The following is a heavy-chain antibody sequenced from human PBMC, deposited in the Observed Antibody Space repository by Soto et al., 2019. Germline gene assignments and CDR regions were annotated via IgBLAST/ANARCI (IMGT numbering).Heavy chain of an antibody. D-gene: IGHD3-9*01. V-gene: IGHV3-11*01. J-gene: IGHJ4*02. CDR2: ISSSGSTI. CDR1: GFTFSDYY. Sequence: GGSLRLSCAASGFTFSDYYMSWIRQAPGKGLEWVSYISSSGSTIYYADSVKGRFTISRDNAKNSLYLQMNSLRAEDTAVYYCARYRQSYDILTHFDYWGQGTLVTVSS. CDR3: ARYRQSYDILTHFDY.